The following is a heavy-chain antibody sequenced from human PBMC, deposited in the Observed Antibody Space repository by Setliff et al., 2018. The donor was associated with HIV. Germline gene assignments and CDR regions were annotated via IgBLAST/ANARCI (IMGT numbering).Heavy chain of an antibody. CDR3: VKDASVSATNFYYFDV. V-gene: IGHV3-9*01. CDR1: GFIFSSYA. Sequence: PGGSLRLSCAGSGFIFSSYAMYWVRQAPGKGLEWVSGINWKGDMTAYADSVRGRFTFSRDNAKKSLHLQMNSLKLEDTAIYFCVKDASVSATNFYYFDVWGKGTTVTVSS. J-gene: IGHJ6*03. CDR2: INWKGDMT.